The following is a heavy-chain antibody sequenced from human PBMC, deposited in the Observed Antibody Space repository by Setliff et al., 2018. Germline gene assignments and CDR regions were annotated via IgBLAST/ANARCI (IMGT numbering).Heavy chain of an antibody. V-gene: IGHV1-2*06. CDR3: ARQDIVVVPADY. J-gene: IGHJ4*02. Sequence: ASVKVSCKASGYTFTGYYMCWVRQAPGQGLEWMGRINPNSGGTNYAQKFQGRVTMTRDTSISTVYMELSKLRSDDTAVYYCARQDIVVVPADYWGQGTLVTVSS. D-gene: IGHD2-2*01. CDR2: INPNSGGT. CDR1: GYTFTGYY.